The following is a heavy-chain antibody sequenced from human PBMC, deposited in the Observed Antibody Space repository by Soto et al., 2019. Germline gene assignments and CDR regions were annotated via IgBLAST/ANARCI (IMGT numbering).Heavy chain of an antibody. CDR2: INSDGSST. CDR3: ARAQLATLQYFQH. V-gene: IGHV3-74*01. D-gene: IGHD1-1*01. Sequence: GGSLRLSCAASGFTFSSYWMHWVRQAPGKGLVWVSRINSDGSSTSYADSVKGRFTISRDNAKNTLYLQMNSLSAEDTAVYYCARAQLATLQYFQHWGQGTLVTVSS. J-gene: IGHJ1*01. CDR1: GFTFSSYW.